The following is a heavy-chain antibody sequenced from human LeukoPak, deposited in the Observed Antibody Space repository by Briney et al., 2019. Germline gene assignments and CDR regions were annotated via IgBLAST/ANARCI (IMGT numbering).Heavy chain of an antibody. D-gene: IGHD2-21*02. J-gene: IGHJ4*02. CDR3: ARVRSCGGDCYYFDY. Sequence: ASVKVSSKASGYTFTSHEMHWVRQAPGQGLAWMGTINPSGGSTGYAQKFRGRVIMTRDTSTSTVYMELSSLRSEDTAMYYCARVRSCGGDCYYFDYWGQGTLVTVSS. V-gene: IGHV1-46*01. CDR1: GYTFTSHE. CDR2: INPSGGST.